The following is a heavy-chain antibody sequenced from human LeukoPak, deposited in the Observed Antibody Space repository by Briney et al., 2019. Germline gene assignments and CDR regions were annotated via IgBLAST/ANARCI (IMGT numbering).Heavy chain of an antibody. Sequence: PGGSLRLSCAASGFPLGDHYMDWVRQAPGNGLEWVSRNRRIGNTYTTEYAASLRGRCSMSRDDSKKSLHLQMNSLKTEDTAVYYCARDGSNGDWPGHFDYWGQGTLVTVSS. J-gene: IGHJ4*02. V-gene: IGHV3-72*01. CDR2: NRRIGNTYTT. CDR3: ARDGSNGDWPGHFDY. D-gene: IGHD4-17*01. CDR1: GFPLGDHY.